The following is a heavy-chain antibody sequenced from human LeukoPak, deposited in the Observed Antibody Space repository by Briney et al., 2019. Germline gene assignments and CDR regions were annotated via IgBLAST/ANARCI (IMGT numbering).Heavy chain of an antibody. CDR2: IYYSGST. D-gene: IGHD1-26*01. J-gene: IGHJ4*02. V-gene: IGHV4-31*03. Sequence: PSETLSLTCTVSGGSISSGGYYWSWLRQHPGKGLEWIGYIYYSGSTYYNPSLKSRVTISVDTSKNQFSLKLSSVTAADTAVYYCARDLGGIYFDYWGQGTLVTVSS. CDR3: ARDLGGIYFDY. CDR1: GGSISSGGYY.